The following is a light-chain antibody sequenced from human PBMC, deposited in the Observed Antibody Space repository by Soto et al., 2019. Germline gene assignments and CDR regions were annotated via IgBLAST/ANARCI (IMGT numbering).Light chain of an antibody. CDR3: QQYGSSTWT. CDR2: GAS. V-gene: IGKV3-20*01. J-gene: IGKJ1*01. CDR1: QSVSSSY. Sequence: EIVLTQSPGTLSLSPGERATLSCRASQSVSSSYLAWYQQKPGQAPRLLIYGASSRETGIPDRFSGSGSGTECTRTISRLEPEDFAVDYCQQYGSSTWTFGQGTKVDIK.